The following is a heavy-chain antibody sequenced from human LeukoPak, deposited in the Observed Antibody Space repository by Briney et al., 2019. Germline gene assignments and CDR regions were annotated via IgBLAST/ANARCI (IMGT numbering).Heavy chain of an antibody. CDR3: ARRGYSSSWNYYYMDV. J-gene: IGHJ6*03. Sequence: SETLSLTCTVSGGSISSSSYYWGWIRQPPGKGLEWIGSIYYSGSTYYNPSLKSRVTISVDTSKNQFSLKLSSVTAADTAVYYCARRGYSSSWNYYYMDVWGKGTTVTVSS. CDR2: IYYSGST. CDR1: GGSISSSSYY. V-gene: IGHV4-39*07. D-gene: IGHD6-13*01.